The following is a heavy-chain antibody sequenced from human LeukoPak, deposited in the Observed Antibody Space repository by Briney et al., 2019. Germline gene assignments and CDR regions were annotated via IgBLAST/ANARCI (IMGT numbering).Heavy chain of an antibody. CDR1: GASISSYY. J-gene: IGHJ4*02. V-gene: IGHV4-59*01. Sequence: SETLSLTCTVSGASISSYYWNRIRQPPGKGLEWIGYIYYSGSTNYNPSLKSRVTISVDTSKNQFSLKLSSVTTADTAVYYCASGRGAGSNYYFDYWGQGTLVTVSS. CDR2: IYYSGST. CDR3: ASGRGAGSNYYFDY. D-gene: IGHD5-24*01.